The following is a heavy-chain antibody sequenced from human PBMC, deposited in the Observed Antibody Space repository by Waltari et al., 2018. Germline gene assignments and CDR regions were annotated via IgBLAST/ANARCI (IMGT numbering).Heavy chain of an antibody. Sequence: EVQLVESGGGLVKPGGSLRLSCAASGFTFSNYNLNWVRQAPGKVLEWVSSISSSSSYIYYADSVKGRFTISRDNAKNSLYLQMNSLRAEDTAVYYCARGEVGATTEYYFDYWGQGTLVTVSS. J-gene: IGHJ4*02. CDR2: ISSSSSYI. D-gene: IGHD1-26*01. CDR3: ARGEVGATTEYYFDY. V-gene: IGHV3-21*01. CDR1: GFTFSNYN.